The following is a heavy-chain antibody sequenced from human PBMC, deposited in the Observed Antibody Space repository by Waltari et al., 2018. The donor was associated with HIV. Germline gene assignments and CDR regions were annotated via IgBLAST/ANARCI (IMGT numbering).Heavy chain of an antibody. J-gene: IGHJ4*02. V-gene: IGHV3-7*01. Sequence: EVRLVESGVGLVQPGGSLRLSCAAPGFTFSSSWMTWVRQAPGKGLEWVANIKEDGSEIHYVDSVKGRFTISRDNAKNSLYLQMNSLRAEDTAVYYCARRQQLTDWGQGTLVTVSS. D-gene: IGHD6-13*01. CDR1: GFTFSSSW. CDR2: IKEDGSEI. CDR3: ARRQQLTD.